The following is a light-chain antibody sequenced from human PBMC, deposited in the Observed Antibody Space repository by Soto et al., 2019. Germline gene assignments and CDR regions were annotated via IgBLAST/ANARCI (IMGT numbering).Light chain of an antibody. CDR1: HSVSSRY. J-gene: IGKJ1*01. V-gene: IGKV3-20*01. CDR3: QQYVSSPPWT. CDR2: GAS. Sequence: ENVLPQSPATLSLSPGERATLSCRASHSVSSRYLAWYQQKPGQARRLLIYGASTRATGIPDRFSGSGSGTDFTLTTSRLEIEDSAVYYCQQYVSSPPWTFGQGTKVDIK.